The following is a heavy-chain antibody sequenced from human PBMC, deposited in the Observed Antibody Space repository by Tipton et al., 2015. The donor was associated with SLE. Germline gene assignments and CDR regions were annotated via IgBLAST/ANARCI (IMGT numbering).Heavy chain of an antibody. D-gene: IGHD3-10*01. CDR2: IYYSGNT. CDR3: VRMGYNYGLDY. V-gene: IGHV4-31*03. Sequence: TLSLTCTVSDGSIRSTNYYWGWIRQPPGKGLEWIGYIYYSGNTYYNPSLKSRVTISVDTSKNHFSLNLSSVTAADTAVYYCVRMGYNYGLDYWGQGALVTVSS. J-gene: IGHJ4*02. CDR1: DGSIRSTNYY.